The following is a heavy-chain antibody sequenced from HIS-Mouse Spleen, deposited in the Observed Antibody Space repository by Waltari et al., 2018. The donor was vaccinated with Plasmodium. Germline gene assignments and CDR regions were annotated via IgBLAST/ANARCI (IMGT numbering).Heavy chain of an antibody. CDR1: GGSISSSSYY. J-gene: IGHJ4*02. D-gene: IGHD1-7*01. V-gene: IGHV4-39*07. Sequence: QLQLQESGPGLVKPSETLSLTCTVSGGSISSSSYYWGWIRQPPGKGLEWSGSVYYSGSTSCNPSRTSRVTISVDTSKNQFSLKLSSVTAADTAVYYCARDRITGTSYFDYWGQGTLVTVSS. CDR2: VYYSGST. CDR3: ARDRITGTSYFDY.